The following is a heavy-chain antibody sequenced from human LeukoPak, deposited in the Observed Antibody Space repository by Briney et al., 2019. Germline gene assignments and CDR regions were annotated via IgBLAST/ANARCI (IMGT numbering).Heavy chain of an antibody. V-gene: IGHV4-34*01. Sequence: SETLSLTCAVYGGSFSGYYWSWIRQPPGKGLEWIGEINHSGSTNYNPSLKSRVTISVDTSKNQFSLKLSSVTAADTAVYYCARGQGYCSSTSCYYFDYWGQGTLVTVSS. CDR1: GGSFSGYY. CDR2: INHSGST. CDR3: ARGQGYCSSTSCYYFDY. D-gene: IGHD2-2*01. J-gene: IGHJ4*02.